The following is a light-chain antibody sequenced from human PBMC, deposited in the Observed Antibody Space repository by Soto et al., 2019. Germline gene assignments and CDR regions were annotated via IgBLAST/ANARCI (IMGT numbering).Light chain of an antibody. J-gene: IGLJ1*01. V-gene: IGLV2-14*02. CDR3: TSYTSKNTHV. CDR2: DVS. Sequence: QSVLAQPASVSRSPGQSITIACAGTSSDIGRYNMVSWYQQHPGKVPKLLIYDVSIRPSGVSDRFSGSRSGNTASLTISWLQPEDEADYYCTSYTSKNTHVFGSGTKVTVL. CDR1: SSDIGRYNM.